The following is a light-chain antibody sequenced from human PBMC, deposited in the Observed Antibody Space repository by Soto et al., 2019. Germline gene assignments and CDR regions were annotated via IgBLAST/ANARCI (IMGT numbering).Light chain of an antibody. J-gene: IGLJ1*01. Sequence: QSVLTQPPSVSAAPGQKVTISCSGSSSNIGDNYVSWYQHLPGTAPKLLIYETNKRPSGIPDRFSGSKSGTSATLGITGLQTGDEADYYCGTWDLRPGADVFGTGTKVTVL. V-gene: IGLV1-51*02. CDR2: ETN. CDR1: SSNIGDNY. CDR3: GTWDLRPGADV.